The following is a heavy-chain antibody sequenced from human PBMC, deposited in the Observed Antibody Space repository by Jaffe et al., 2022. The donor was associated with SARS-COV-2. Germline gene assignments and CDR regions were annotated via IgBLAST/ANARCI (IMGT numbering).Heavy chain of an antibody. CDR2: IYYSGST. D-gene: IGHD3-3*01. J-gene: IGHJ3*02. CDR3: AREAYYDFCHAFDI. CDR1: GGSISSYY. V-gene: IGHV4-59*01. Sequence: QVQLQESGPGLVKPSETLSLTCTVSGGSISSYYWSWIRQPPGKGLEWIGYIYYSGSTNYNPSLKSRVTISVDTSKNQFSLKLSSVTAADTAVYYCAREAYYDFCHAFDIWGQGTMVTVSS.